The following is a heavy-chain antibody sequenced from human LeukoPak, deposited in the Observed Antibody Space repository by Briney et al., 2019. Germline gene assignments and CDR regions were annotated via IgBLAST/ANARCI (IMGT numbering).Heavy chain of an antibody. J-gene: IGHJ3*02. V-gene: IGHV3-11*04. CDR3: ARDDGSLRNAFDI. Sequence: PGGSLRLSCAASGFTVSSNYMSWVRQAPGKGLEWVSYISSSGSTIYYADSVKGRFTISRDNAKNSLYLQMNSLRAEDTAVYYCARDDGSLRNAFDIWGQGTMVTVSS. CDR1: GFTVSSNY. D-gene: IGHD5-24*01. CDR2: ISSSGSTI.